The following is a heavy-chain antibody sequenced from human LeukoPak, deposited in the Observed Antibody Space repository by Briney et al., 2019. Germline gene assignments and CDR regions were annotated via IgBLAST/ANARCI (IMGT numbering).Heavy chain of an antibody. V-gene: IGHV3-23*01. CDR3: AKGVAVASPYYFDY. Sequence: GGSLRLSCAPSGFTFSSHAMSWVRHAPGKGLEWVSPISGSGSSTYYADSVKGRFTISRDNSKNTLYLQMNSLRAEDTAVYYCAKGVAVASPYYFDYWGQGTLVTVSS. CDR2: ISGSGSST. D-gene: IGHD6-19*01. J-gene: IGHJ4*02. CDR1: GFTFSSHA.